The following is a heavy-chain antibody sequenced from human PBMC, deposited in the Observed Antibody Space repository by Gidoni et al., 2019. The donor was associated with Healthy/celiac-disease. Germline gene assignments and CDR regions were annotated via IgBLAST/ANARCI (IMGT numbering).Heavy chain of an antibody. Sequence: EVQLVQSGAAVKKPGASLRISCKGSGYSFTSYWISWVRQMPGKGLEWMGRIDPSDSYTNYSPSFQGHVTSSADKSISTAYLQWSSLKASDTAMYYCARHRGYSFDYWGQGTLVTVSS. CDR1: GYSFTSYW. CDR3: ARHRGYSFDY. V-gene: IGHV5-10-1*01. CDR2: IDPSDSYT. J-gene: IGHJ4*02. D-gene: IGHD5-18*01.